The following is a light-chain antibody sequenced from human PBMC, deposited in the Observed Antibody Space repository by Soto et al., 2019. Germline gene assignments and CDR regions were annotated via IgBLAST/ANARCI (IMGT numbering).Light chain of an antibody. J-gene: IGKJ5*01. CDR3: QQYNNWPPIT. Sequence: EIVLTQSPATLSLSPGESATLSCRSTRSVSSYLAWYQQKPGQAPRLLIHDASSRPTGIPARFSGSGSGTDFTLTISSLQSEDFAVYYCQQYNNWPPITFGQGTRLEIK. CDR2: DAS. CDR1: RSVSSY. V-gene: IGKV3-11*01.